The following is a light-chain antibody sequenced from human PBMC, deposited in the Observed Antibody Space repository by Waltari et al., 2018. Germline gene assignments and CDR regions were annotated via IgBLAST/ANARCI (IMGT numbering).Light chain of an antibody. CDR1: SSDVGGYNY. CDR2: EVS. J-gene: IGLJ3*02. Sequence: QSALTQPASVSGSPGQSITISCTGTSSDVGGYNYVSWYQQHPGKAPKLMIYEVSKRPSGFSNRFSGSKSGNTASLTISGLQAEDEADYYCSSYTSSSTLRVFGGGTKLTVL. V-gene: IGLV2-14*01. CDR3: SSYTSSSTLRV.